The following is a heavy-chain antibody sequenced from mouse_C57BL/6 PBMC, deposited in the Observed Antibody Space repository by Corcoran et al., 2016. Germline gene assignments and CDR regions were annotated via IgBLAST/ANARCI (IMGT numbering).Heavy chain of an antibody. CDR1: GYSITSGYY. CDR2: ISYDGSN. CDR3: ARDKGYYFDY. V-gene: IGHV3-6*01. Sequence: DVQLPESGPGLVKPSQSLSLTCSVTGYSITSGYYWNWIRQFPGNKLEWMGYISYDGSNNYNPSLKNRISITRDTSKNQFFLKLNSVTTEDTATYYCARDKGYYFDYWGQGTTLTVSS. J-gene: IGHJ2*01.